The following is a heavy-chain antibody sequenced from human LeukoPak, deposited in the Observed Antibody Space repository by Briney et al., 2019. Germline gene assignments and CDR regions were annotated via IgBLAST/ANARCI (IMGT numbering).Heavy chain of an antibody. D-gene: IGHD3-10*01. CDR2: IRYDGSNK. V-gene: IGHV3-30*02. Sequence: PGGSLRLSCAAPGFTFSSYGMHWVRQAPGKGLEWVAFIRYDGSNKYYADSVKGRFTISRDNSKNTLYLQMNSLRAEDTAVYYCAKAANYGSGKSPWDFDYWGQGTLVTVSS. CDR1: GFTFSSYG. CDR3: AKAANYGSGKSPWDFDY. J-gene: IGHJ4*02.